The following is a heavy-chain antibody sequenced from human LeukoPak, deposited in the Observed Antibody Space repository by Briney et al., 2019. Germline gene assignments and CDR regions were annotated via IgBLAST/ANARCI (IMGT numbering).Heavy chain of an antibody. Sequence: GESLKISCKGSGYSFTSYWIGWVRQMPGKGLEWMGIIYPGDSDTRYSPSLQGQVTISADKSISTAYLQWSSLKASDTAMYYCARHYCSSTSCYDLGTSFDYWGQGTLVTVSS. J-gene: IGHJ4*02. D-gene: IGHD2-2*01. V-gene: IGHV5-51*01. CDR3: ARHYCSSTSCYDLGTSFDY. CDR1: GYSFTSYW. CDR2: IYPGDSDT.